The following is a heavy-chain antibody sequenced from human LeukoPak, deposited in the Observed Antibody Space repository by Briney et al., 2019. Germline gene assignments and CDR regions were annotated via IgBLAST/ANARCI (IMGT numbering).Heavy chain of an antibody. Sequence: PGGSLRLSCAASGFTFSSYGMHWVRQAPGKGLEWVAFIRYDGSNKYYADSVKGRFTISRDNSKNTLYLQMNSLRAEDTAVYYCAKDRGGSYYTFDYWGQGTLVTVSS. D-gene: IGHD1-26*01. J-gene: IGHJ4*02. CDR3: AKDRGGSYYTFDY. CDR1: GFTFSSYG. V-gene: IGHV3-30*02. CDR2: IRYDGSNK.